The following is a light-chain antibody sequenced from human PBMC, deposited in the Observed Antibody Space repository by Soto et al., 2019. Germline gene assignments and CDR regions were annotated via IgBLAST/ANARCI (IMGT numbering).Light chain of an antibody. CDR2: DVS. CDR1: QSVNNY. CDR3: QQRRNWPWLT. Sequence: EIVLTQSPATLSLSPGERATLSCRASQSVNNYLAWYQQRPGQAPRLLIYDVSNRATGIPARFSGSGSGTDFTLTISSLEPEDSAAYFCQQRRNWPWLTFGGGTRVEIK. V-gene: IGKV3-11*01. J-gene: IGKJ4*01.